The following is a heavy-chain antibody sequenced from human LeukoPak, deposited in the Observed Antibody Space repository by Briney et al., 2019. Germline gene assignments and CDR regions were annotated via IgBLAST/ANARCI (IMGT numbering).Heavy chain of an antibody. CDR2: ISSSSTHI. V-gene: IGHV3-21*01. Sequence: PGGSLRLSCAASGFIFTTYSVNWVRQAPGKGLEWVSSISSSSTHISYADSVEGRFTISRDNAKNSLYLQMNSLRAEDTALYYCARVFSGNYYSGFDYWGQGTLVTVSS. CDR1: GFIFTTYS. D-gene: IGHD3-10*01. CDR3: ARVFSGNYYSGFDY. J-gene: IGHJ4*02.